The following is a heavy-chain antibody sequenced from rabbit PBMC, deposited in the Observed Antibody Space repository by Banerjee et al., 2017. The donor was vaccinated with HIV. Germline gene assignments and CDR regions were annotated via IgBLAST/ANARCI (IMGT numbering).Heavy chain of an antibody. CDR1: GFSSNTNYW. V-gene: IGHV1S45*01. D-gene: IGHD2-1*01. Sequence: QEQLEESGGDLVKPEGSLTLTCTASGFSSNTNYWICWVRQAPGKGLEWIACIHAGSGGSTDYASWAKGRFTISKTSSTTVTLQMTSLTAADTATYFCARDPSSNGVYEFSLWGQGTLVTVS. J-gene: IGHJ4*01. CDR2: IHAGSGGST. CDR3: ARDPSSNGVYEFSL.